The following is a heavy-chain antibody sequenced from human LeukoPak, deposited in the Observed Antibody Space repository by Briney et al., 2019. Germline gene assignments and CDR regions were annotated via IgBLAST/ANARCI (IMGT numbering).Heavy chain of an antibody. CDR3: AKDISKSGLAIADS. J-gene: IGHJ5*01. V-gene: IGHV3-43*01. D-gene: IGHD3-3*02. CDR2: ISWDGGSR. CDR1: GFTFSSYS. Sequence: GGSLRLSCAASGFTFSSYSMHWVRQPPGKGLEWVSLISWDGGSRYYADSVRGRFTISKDNSKSSVYLQMNSLTTEDTALYYCAKDISKSGLAIADSWGQGTLVTVSS.